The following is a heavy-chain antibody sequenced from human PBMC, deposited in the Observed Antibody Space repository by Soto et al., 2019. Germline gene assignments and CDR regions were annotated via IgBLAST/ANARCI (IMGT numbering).Heavy chain of an antibody. CDR1: GYTFTTYY. J-gene: IGHJ3*02. V-gene: IGHV1-46*04. CDR3: AICTIPGIGSGDVFDI. Sequence: QVQLVQSGAEVKKPGASVKISCKASGYTFTTYYMHWVRQAPGQSLAWMGIINPTDGGTTNAQRLQGRVTMTRDTSTSAVYMDLSRLTSEDTAVYYFAICTIPGIGSGDVFDIWGQGTLVTVSS. CDR2: INPTDGGT. D-gene: IGHD3-10*01.